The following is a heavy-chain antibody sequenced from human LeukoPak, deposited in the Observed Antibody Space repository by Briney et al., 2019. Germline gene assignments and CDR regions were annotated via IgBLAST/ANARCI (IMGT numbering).Heavy chain of an antibody. Sequence: SETLSLTCTVSGGSISRYYWSWIRQPPGKGLEWIGYIYYSGSTNYNPSLKSRVTISLDTSKNRFSLKLSSVTAADTAVYYCASLAAGGTAYWGQGTLVTVSS. J-gene: IGHJ4*02. V-gene: IGHV4-59*08. D-gene: IGHD6-13*01. CDR1: GGSISRYY. CDR2: IYYSGST. CDR3: ASLAAGGTAY.